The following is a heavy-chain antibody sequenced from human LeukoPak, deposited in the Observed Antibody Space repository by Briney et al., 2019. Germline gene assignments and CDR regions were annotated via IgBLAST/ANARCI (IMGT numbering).Heavy chain of an antibody. D-gene: IGHD6-13*01. CDR2: ISGSGGST. V-gene: IGHV3-23*01. CDR3: ANIAAAGLIDY. CDR1: GFTFSSYV. Sequence: GGSLRLSCEASGFTFSSYVMSWVRQAPGKGLEWVSAISGSGGSTYYADSVKGRFTISRDNSKNTLYLQMNSLRAEDTAVYYCANIAAAGLIDYWGQGTLVTVSS. J-gene: IGHJ4*02.